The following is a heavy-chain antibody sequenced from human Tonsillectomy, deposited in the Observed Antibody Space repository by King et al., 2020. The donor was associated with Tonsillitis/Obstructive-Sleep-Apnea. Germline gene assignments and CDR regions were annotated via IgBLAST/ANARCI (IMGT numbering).Heavy chain of an antibody. D-gene: IGHD3-22*01. V-gene: IGHV2-26*01. Sequence: TLQESGPVLVKPTETLTLTCTVSGFSLSNARMGVSWIRQPPGKALEWLAHIFSNDEKSYSTSLKSRLTISKDTSKSQVVLTMTNMDPVDTATYYCARVHYDSSRDYYYYYGMDVWGQGTTVTVSS. CDR1: GFSLSNARMG. CDR3: ARVHYDSSRDYYYYYGMDV. J-gene: IGHJ6*02. CDR2: IFSNDEK.